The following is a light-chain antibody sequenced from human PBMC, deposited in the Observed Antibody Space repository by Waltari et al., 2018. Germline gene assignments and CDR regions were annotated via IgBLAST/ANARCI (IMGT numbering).Light chain of an antibody. V-gene: IGLV3-25*03. CDR2: KDS. CDR3: QSSDSSGSYVL. CDR1: TLPKEN. Sequence: SYGLTQATSVSVSPGQTARITRSGETLPKENAYWYQQKPGQAPVLVIYKDSERPSGIPERFSGSRAGTTVALTINGVQAEDEAEYYCQSSDSSGSYVLFGGGTKLTVL. J-gene: IGLJ3*02.